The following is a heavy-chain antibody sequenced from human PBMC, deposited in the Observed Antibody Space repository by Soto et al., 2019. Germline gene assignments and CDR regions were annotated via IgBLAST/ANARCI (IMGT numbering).Heavy chain of an antibody. Sequence: QVQLVESGGGVVQPGRSLRLSCAASGFTFSSYGMHWVRQAPGKGLEWVAVIWYDGSNKYYADSVKGRFTISRDNSKNTLYLQMNSLRAEDTAVYYRARDSGIAVAGDFDYWGQGTLVTVSS. V-gene: IGHV3-33*01. CDR2: IWYDGSNK. CDR1: GFTFSSYG. J-gene: IGHJ4*02. D-gene: IGHD6-19*01. CDR3: ARDSGIAVAGDFDY.